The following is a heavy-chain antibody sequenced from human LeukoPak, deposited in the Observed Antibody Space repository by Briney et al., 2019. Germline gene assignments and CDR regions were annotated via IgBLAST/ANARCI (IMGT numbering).Heavy chain of an antibody. V-gene: IGHV4-59*01. CDR3: ARGIRRYGGNSRAFDI. CDR1: GGSISSYY. Sequence: SETLSLTCTVSGGSISSYYWSWIRQPPGKGLEWIGYIYYSGSTNYNPSLKSRVTISVDTSKNQFSLKLSSVTAADTAVYYCARGIRRYGGNSRAFDIWGQGTMVTVSS. J-gene: IGHJ3*02. CDR2: IYYSGST. D-gene: IGHD4-23*01.